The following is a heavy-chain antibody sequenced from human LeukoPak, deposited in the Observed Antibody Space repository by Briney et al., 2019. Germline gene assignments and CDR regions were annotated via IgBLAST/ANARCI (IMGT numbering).Heavy chain of an antibody. V-gene: IGHV3-23*01. CDR2: VSANGAGT. CDR3: AKASGTYSFDY. CDR1: GFTFSNYA. Sequence: GGSLRLSCAASGFTFSNYAMIWVRQPPGKGLEWVSDVSANGAGTYYADSVKGRLTISRDNSKNTRYLQMNSLRAEDTAVYYCAKASGTYSFDYWGQGTLVTVSS. D-gene: IGHD1-26*01. J-gene: IGHJ4*02.